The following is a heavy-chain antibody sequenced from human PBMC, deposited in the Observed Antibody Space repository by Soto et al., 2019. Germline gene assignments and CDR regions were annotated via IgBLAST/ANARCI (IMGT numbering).Heavy chain of an antibody. CDR3: AKDLSREDDFWSGYPVWFDP. J-gene: IGHJ5*02. D-gene: IGHD3-3*01. Sequence: GGSLRLSCAASGFTFSSYAMSWVRQAPGKGLEWVSAISGSGGSTYYADSVKGQFTISRDNSKNTRYLQMNSLRAEDTAVYYCAKDLSREDDFWSGYPVWFDPWGQGTLVTVSS. V-gene: IGHV3-23*01. CDR1: GFTFSSYA. CDR2: ISGSGGST.